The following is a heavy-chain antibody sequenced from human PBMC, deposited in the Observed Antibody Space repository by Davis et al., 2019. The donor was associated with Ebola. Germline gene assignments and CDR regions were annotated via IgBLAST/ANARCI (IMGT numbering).Heavy chain of an antibody. J-gene: IGHJ6*02. CDR2: ISSSSSTI. Sequence: PGGSLRLSCAASGFTFSSYSMNWVRQAPGKGLEWVSYISSSSSTIYYADSVKGRFTISRDNAKNSLYLQMNSLRDEDTAVYYCAKDLSIFGVEPGTLGYGMDVWGQGTTVTVSS. V-gene: IGHV3-48*02. CDR1: GFTFSSYS. D-gene: IGHD3-3*01. CDR3: AKDLSIFGVEPGTLGYGMDV.